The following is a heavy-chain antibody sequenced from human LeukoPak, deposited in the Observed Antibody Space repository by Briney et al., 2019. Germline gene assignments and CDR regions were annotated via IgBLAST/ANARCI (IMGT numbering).Heavy chain of an antibody. J-gene: IGHJ4*02. Sequence: GGSLRLSCAASGFTFSSYAMHWVRQAPGKGLEWVAVISYDGSNKYYADSVKGRFTISRDNSKNTLYLQMNSLRAEDTAVYYCARAVRYSGLYWGQGTLVTVSS. D-gene: IGHD5-12*01. CDR1: GFTFSSYA. CDR2: ISYDGSNK. V-gene: IGHV3-30*04. CDR3: ARAVRYSGLY.